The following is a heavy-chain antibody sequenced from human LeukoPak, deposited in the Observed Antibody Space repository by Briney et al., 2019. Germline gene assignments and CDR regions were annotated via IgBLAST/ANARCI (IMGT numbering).Heavy chain of an antibody. Sequence: SETLSLTCTVSSGSIINNYWSWIRQPPGKGPEWIGYIYYTGSTNYSPSLKSRVTISVDASNNQFSLKLTSVTAADTAVYYCLGGNYWYYFDYWGQGALVTVSS. CDR3: LGGNYWYYFDY. CDR1: SGSIINNY. J-gene: IGHJ4*02. V-gene: IGHV4-59*03. D-gene: IGHD3-10*01. CDR2: IYYTGST.